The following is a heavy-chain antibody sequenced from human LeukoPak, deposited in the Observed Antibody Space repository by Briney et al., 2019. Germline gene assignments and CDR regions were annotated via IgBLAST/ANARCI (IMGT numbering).Heavy chain of an antibody. J-gene: IGHJ6*02. CDR3: ARDIGDYDILTGQYGMDV. V-gene: IGHV1-69*04. CDR1: GGAFSSYA. D-gene: IGHD3-9*01. Sequence: GASGKLSCKASGGAFSSYAISWVRQAPGQGLGWMGRIIPILGIANSAQKFQGRVTITADKSTSTAYMELSSLRSEDTAVYYCARDIGDYDILTGQYGMDVWGQGPTVTASS. CDR2: IIPILGIA.